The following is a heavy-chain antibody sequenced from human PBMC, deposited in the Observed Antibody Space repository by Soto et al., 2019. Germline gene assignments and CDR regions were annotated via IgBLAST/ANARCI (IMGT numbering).Heavy chain of an antibody. Sequence: PSETLSLTCTVSGGSISSYYWSWIRQPPGKGLEWIGYIYYSGSTNYNPSLKSRVTISVDTSKNQFSLKLSSVTAADTAVYYCACSAVDTAMGSDAFDIWGQGTMVTVSS. CDR2: IYYSGST. CDR1: GGSISSYY. V-gene: IGHV4-59*01. CDR3: ACSAVDTAMGSDAFDI. D-gene: IGHD5-18*01. J-gene: IGHJ3*02.